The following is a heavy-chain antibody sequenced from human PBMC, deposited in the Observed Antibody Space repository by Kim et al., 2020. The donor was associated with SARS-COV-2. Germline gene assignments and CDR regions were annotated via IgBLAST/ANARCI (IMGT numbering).Heavy chain of an antibody. D-gene: IGHD6-13*01. CDR1: GGTFSSYA. V-gene: IGHV1-69*13. CDR2: IIPIFGTA. J-gene: IGHJ4*02. CDR3: ARGGRGAADLFDY. Sequence: SVKVSCKASGGTFSSYAISWVRQAPGQGLEWMGGIIPIFGTANYAQKFQGRVTITADESTSTAYMELSSLRSEDTAVYYCARGGRGAADLFDYWGQGTLVTVSS.